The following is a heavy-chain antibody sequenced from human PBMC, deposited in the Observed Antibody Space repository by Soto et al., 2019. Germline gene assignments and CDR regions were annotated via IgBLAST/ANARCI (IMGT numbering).Heavy chain of an antibody. J-gene: IGHJ4*02. D-gene: IGHD3-22*01. CDR1: RFTFSTYA. Sequence: QVQLVESGGGVVQPGRSLRLSCAASRFTFSTYALQWVRQAPGKGLEWVALMSYDGRNKNYADSVKGRFTISRDNSKNTLYLQMNSLRAEDTAVDYCARFDDDKGSEYWGPGTLVTVFS. CDR2: MSYDGRNK. CDR3: ARFDDDKGSEY. V-gene: IGHV3-30*04.